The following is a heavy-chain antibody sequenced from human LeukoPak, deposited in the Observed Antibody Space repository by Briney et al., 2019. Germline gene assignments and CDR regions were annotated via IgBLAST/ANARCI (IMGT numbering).Heavy chain of an antibody. D-gene: IGHD6-19*01. CDR1: GGSISSYY. V-gene: IGHV4-59*01. CDR3: ARSAPSYSSGWFFGY. CDR2: VFYTGSS. J-gene: IGHJ4*02. Sequence: SETLSLTCTVSGGSISSYYWSWIRQPPGKGLEWIGYVFYTGSSNYKSSLKSRVTISVDTSKNQFSLKLSSVTAADTAVYYCARSAPSYSSGWFFGYWGQGILVTVSS.